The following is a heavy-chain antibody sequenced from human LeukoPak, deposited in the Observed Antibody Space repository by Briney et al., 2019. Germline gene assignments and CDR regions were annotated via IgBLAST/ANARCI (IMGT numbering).Heavy chain of an antibody. CDR2: IYYSGST. CDR3: ARLVGLSTTASY. Sequence: PSETLSLTCTVSGGSISSHYWSWIRQPPGKGLEWIGYIYYSGSTNYNPSLKSRVTISVDTSKNQFSLKLSSVTAADTAVYYCARLVGLSTTASYWGQGTLVIVSS. V-gene: IGHV4-59*11. J-gene: IGHJ4*02. D-gene: IGHD5/OR15-5a*01. CDR1: GGSISSHY.